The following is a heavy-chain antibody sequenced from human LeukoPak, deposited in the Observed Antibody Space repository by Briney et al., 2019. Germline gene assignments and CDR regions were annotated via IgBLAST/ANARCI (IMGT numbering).Heavy chain of an antibody. CDR1: GFTFSIYS. V-gene: IGHV3-48*01. J-gene: IGHJ4*02. Sequence: GGSLRLSCAASGFTFSIYSMNWVRQAPGKGLEWVSYISSSGTAMYYAESVKGRFTISRHNSKNTLYLQMNSLRAEDTAVYYCAGSQNVDTAMVTEYDYWGQGTLVTVSS. CDR2: ISSSGTAM. CDR3: AGSQNVDTAMVTEYDY. D-gene: IGHD5-18*01.